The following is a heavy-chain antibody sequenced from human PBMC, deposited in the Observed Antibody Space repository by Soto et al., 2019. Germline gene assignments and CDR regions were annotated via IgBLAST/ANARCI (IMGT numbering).Heavy chain of an antibody. V-gene: IGHV4-34*01. CDR1: GGSFSGYY. CDR2: INHSGST. Sequence: SETLSLTCAVYGGSFSGYYWSWIRQPPGKGLEWIGEINHSGSTNYNPSLKSRVTISVDTSKNQFSLKLSSVTAADTAVYYCGRTRKHLAVYYYMAVWAKGTTVTVSS. J-gene: IGHJ6*03. CDR3: GRTRKHLAVYYYMAV.